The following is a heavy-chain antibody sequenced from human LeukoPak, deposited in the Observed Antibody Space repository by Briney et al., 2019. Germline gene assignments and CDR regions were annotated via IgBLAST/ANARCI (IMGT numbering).Heavy chain of an antibody. CDR3: ARVSGPGTVY. CDR2: FNIDGTTT. V-gene: IGHV3-74*01. Sequence: GGSLRLSCAAPGFTFGSSWMHWVRQAPGKGLVWVSRFNIDGTTTTYADSVKGRFTISRDNATNTLHLQMNSLRVDDTAVYYCARVSGPGTVYWGQGTLVTVSS. J-gene: IGHJ4*02. D-gene: IGHD6-13*01. CDR1: GFTFGSSW.